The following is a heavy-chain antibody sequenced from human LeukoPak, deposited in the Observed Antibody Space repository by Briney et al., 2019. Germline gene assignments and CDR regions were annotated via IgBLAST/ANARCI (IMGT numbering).Heavy chain of an antibody. Sequence: GASVKVSCKASGYTFTGYYMHWVRQAPGQGLEWMGWINPNSGGTNYAQKFQGRVTMTRDTSISTAYMELSRLRSDDTAAYYCARGGIAAAGNYYYYYMDVWGKGTTVTISS. CDR1: GYTFTGYY. CDR2: INPNSGGT. V-gene: IGHV1-2*02. J-gene: IGHJ6*03. CDR3: ARGGIAAAGNYYYYYMDV. D-gene: IGHD6-13*01.